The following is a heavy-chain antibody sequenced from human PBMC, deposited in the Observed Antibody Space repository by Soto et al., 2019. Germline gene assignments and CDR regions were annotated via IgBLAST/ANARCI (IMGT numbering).Heavy chain of an antibody. D-gene: IGHD6-19*01. J-gene: IGHJ6*02. CDR3: AMLGGWSGGSSGMDV. CDR1: GLIFSDYH. Sequence: EVQLVESGGGLVQPGGSLRLSCAASGLIFSDYHMDWVRQAPGKGLEWVGRIRRKANSYTTEYAASVKGRFTISRDDSKNYLYLQMNSLKSEDTAVYYGAMLGGWSGGSSGMDVWGQGTTVTVSS. CDR2: IRRKANSYTT. V-gene: IGHV3-72*01.